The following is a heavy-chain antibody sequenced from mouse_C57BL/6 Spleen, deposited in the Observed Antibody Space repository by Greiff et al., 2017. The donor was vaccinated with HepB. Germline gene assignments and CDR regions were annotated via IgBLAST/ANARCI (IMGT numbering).Heavy chain of an antibody. Sequence: VQLQQSGAELVKPGASVKISCKASGYAFSSYWMNWVKQRPGKGLEWIGQIYPGDGDTNYNGKFKGKATLTADKSSSTAYMQLSSLTSEDSAVYFCARSLYYYAMDYWGQGTSVTVSS. CDR3: ARSLYYYAMDY. CDR2: IYPGDGDT. J-gene: IGHJ4*01. CDR1: GYAFSSYW. V-gene: IGHV1-80*01.